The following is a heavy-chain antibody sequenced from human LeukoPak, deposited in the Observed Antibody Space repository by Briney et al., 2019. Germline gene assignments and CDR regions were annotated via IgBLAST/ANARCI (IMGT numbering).Heavy chain of an antibody. J-gene: IGHJ4*02. CDR2: INPNSGGT. D-gene: IGHD3-22*01. Sequence: ASVKVSCKASGYTFTGYYMHWVRQAPGQGPEWMGRINPNSGGTNYAQKFQGRVTMTRDTSISTAYMELSRLRSDDTAVYYCASTYYYDSSGHTHFDYWGQGTLVTVSS. CDR1: GYTFTGYY. CDR3: ASTYYYDSSGHTHFDY. V-gene: IGHV1-2*06.